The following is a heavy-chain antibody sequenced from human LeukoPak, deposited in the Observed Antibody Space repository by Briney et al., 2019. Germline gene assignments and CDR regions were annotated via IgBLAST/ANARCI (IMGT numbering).Heavy chain of an antibody. CDR2: LNPNNGAT. CDR3: ARDVGEMLQPGQEDY. Sequence: ASVKVSCKTSGYAFTAYYIHWVRQAPGHGLEWVGRLNPNNGATNFVQNFQDRVTMTRDMSITTVYMELSRLTSDDTAVYYCARDVGEMLQPGQEDYWGQGTLVTVSS. V-gene: IGHV1-2*06. J-gene: IGHJ4*02. D-gene: IGHD1-1*01. CDR1: GYAFTAYY.